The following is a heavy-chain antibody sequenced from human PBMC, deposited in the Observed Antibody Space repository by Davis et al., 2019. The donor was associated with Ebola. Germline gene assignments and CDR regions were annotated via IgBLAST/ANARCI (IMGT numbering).Heavy chain of an antibody. Sequence: GESLKISYAASGFTFSTYGMHWVRQAPGKGLEWVAVISYDGSNKYYADSVKGRFTISRDNSKNTLYLQMNSLRAEDTAVYYCAKVRWGTAAAYYFDYWGQGTLVTVSS. CDR3: AKVRWGTAAAYYFDY. CDR1: GFTFSTYG. J-gene: IGHJ4*02. V-gene: IGHV3-30*18. D-gene: IGHD3-16*01. CDR2: ISYDGSNK.